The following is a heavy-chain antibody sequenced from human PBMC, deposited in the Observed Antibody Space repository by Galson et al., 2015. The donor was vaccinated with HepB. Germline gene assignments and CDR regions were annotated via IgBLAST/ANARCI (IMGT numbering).Heavy chain of an antibody. Sequence: SVKVSCKASGGNSRIFDIGWVRQAPGQGLEWMGGIIPTVGTTNYAQKFQGRITLTADKTTSTVYMELSSLRSEDTAIYYCATAAYNYDSGGWDYLKYWGQGTLVTVSS. CDR3: ATAAYNYDSGGWDYLKY. D-gene: IGHD3-22*01. V-gene: IGHV1-69*06. CDR1: GGNSRIFD. CDR2: IIPTVGTT. J-gene: IGHJ4*02.